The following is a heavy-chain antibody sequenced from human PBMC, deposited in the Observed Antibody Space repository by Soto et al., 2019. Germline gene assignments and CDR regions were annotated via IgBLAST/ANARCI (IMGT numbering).Heavy chain of an antibody. V-gene: IGHV3-23*01. D-gene: IGHD3-3*01. CDR1: GLIFSSYA. Sequence: GGSLRLSCAASGLIFSSYAMSWVRQAPGKGLDWVSGISASGDNAYYPDSVKGRFTISRDNSKNTLYLQMNNLRAEDTAVYYCADGGEWSFNFVYWGQGTLVTVSS. CDR2: ISASGDNA. CDR3: ADGGEWSFNFVY. J-gene: IGHJ4*02.